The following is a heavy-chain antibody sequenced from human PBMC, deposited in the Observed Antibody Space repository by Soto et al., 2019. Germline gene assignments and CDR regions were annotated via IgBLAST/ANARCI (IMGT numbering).Heavy chain of an antibody. V-gene: IGHV5-10-1*01. Sequence: RIRYRGSEDSCASYWVSWVRQMPGKGLEWMGRIDPSDSYTNYSPSFQGHVTISADKSISTAYLQWSSLKASDTAMYYCATRITGTSDGMDVWGQRTSVTVSS. CDR2: IDPSDSYT. CDR1: EDSCASYW. J-gene: IGHJ6*02. CDR3: ATRITGTSDGMDV. D-gene: IGHD1-7*01.